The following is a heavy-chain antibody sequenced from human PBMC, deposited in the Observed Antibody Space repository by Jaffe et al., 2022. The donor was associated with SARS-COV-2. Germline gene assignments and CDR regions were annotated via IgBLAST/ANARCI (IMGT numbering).Heavy chain of an antibody. Sequence: QVQLVQSGAEVKKPGASVKVSCKASGYTFTSYAMHWVRQAPGQRLEWMGWINAGNGNTKYSQKFQGRVTITRDTSASTAYMELSSLRSEDTAVYYCASSSYCGGDCYPNPHYYYGMDVWGQGTTVTVSS. V-gene: IGHV1-3*01. J-gene: IGHJ6*02. CDR1: GYTFTSYA. D-gene: IGHD2-21*02. CDR2: INAGNGNT. CDR3: ASSSYCGGDCYPNPHYYYGMDV.